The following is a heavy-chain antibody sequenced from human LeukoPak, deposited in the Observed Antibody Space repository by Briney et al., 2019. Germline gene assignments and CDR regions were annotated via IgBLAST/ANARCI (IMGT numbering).Heavy chain of an antibody. Sequence: SETLSLTCNVSGASISNYYWVWIRQPPGKGLEGIGSIYHSGTTYSWSTYYNRSLKSRVTISLDTSKNQFSLKVGSMTAADTAVYYCARAGGYGLIDYWGQGTMVTISS. J-gene: IGHJ4*02. CDR2: IYHSGTTYSWST. CDR1: GASISNYY. D-gene: IGHD5-18*01. V-gene: IGHV4-39*07. CDR3: ARAGGYGLIDY.